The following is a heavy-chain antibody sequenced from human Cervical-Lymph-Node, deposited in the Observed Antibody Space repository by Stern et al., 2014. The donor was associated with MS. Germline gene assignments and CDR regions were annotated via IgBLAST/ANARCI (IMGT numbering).Heavy chain of an antibody. CDR3: ARMMGSGYRHYFDY. Sequence: ESGPALVKPTQTLTLTCTFSGFSLVTSGVRVSWIRQPPGKALEWLGRIDWNDKTFYNTSLMTRLTISKDASKNQVVLTMPNVDPVDTATYYCARMMGSGYRHYFDYWGQGTPVTVS. V-gene: IGHV2-70*04. CDR1: GFSLVTSGVR. CDR2: IDWNDKT. J-gene: IGHJ4*02. D-gene: IGHD3-3*01.